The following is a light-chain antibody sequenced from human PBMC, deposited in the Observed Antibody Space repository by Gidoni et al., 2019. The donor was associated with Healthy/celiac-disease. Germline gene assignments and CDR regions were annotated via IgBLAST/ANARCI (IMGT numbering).Light chain of an antibody. CDR3: PKYNSAPWT. V-gene: IGKV1-27*01. J-gene: IGKJ1*01. CDR2: AAS. CDR1: QGISNY. Sequence: DSQMTQSPSSLSASVGDRVTITCRASQGISNYLAWYQQKPGKVPKLLIYAASTFQAGVPSRFRGSCSGTDFTLTIRRLQPYDVATYYCPKYNSAPWTFGQGTKVEIK.